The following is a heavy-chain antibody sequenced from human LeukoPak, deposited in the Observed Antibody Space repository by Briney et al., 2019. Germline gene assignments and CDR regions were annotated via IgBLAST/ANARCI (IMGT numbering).Heavy chain of an antibody. J-gene: IGHJ4*02. Sequence: GGSLRLSCAASGFTFSSYGMHWVRQAPGKGLEWVAVISYDGSNKYYADSVKGRFTISRDNSKNTLYLQMNSLRAEDTAVYYCAKPSGYGDYVLDYWGQGTLVTVSS. CDR3: AKPSGYGDYVLDY. V-gene: IGHV3-30*18. CDR2: ISYDGSNK. D-gene: IGHD4-17*01. CDR1: GFTFSSYG.